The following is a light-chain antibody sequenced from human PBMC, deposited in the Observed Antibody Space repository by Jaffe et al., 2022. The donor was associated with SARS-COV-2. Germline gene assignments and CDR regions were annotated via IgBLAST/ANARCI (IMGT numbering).Light chain of an antibody. CDR3: SSYRNDVTDV. V-gene: IGLV2-14*01. CDR2: NVT. J-gene: IGLJ1*01. CDR1: SSDVGAYNY. Sequence: QSALTQPASVSGSPGQSITISCTGTSSDVGAYNYVSWFQQRPDTVPKLMIYNVTNRPSGVPDRFSGSKSANTASLTISGLQAEDEADYYCSSYRNDVTDVFGTGTKVTVL.